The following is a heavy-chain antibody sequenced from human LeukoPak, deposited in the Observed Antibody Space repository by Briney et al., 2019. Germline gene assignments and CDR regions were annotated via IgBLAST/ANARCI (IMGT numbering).Heavy chain of an antibody. Sequence: EGSLRLSCAASGFTVSNNYMTWVRQAPGEGPEWVSLIYSGGTTYYADSVKGRFTISRDNSKNTLYLQMDSLRAEDTGMYYCARDATYSSGWYGGRYFDYWGQGTLVTVSS. CDR3: ARDATYSSGWYGGRYFDY. V-gene: IGHV3-53*01. CDR2: IYSGGTT. J-gene: IGHJ4*02. D-gene: IGHD6-19*01. CDR1: GFTVSNNY.